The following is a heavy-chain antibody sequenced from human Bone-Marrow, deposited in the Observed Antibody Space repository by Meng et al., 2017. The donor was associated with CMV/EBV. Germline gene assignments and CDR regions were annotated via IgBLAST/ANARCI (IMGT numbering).Heavy chain of an antibody. J-gene: IGHJ6*02. CDR2: IWYDGSNK. CDR3: AKEGGKYDILTGYPPGYGMDV. Sequence: GESLKISCAASGFTFSSYGMHWVRQAPGKGLEWVAVIWYDGSNKYYADSVKGRFTISRDNSKNTLYLQMNSLRAEDTAVYYCAKEGGKYDILTGYPPGYGMDVTGQGTTVSVSS. D-gene: IGHD3-9*01. V-gene: IGHV3-33*06. CDR1: GFTFSSYG.